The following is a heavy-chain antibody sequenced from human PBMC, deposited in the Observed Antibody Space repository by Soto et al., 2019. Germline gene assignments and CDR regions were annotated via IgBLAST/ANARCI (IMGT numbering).Heavy chain of an antibody. Sequence: QVQLQESGPGLVKPSQTLSLTCTVSGGSISSGGYYWSRIRQHPGKGLEWIGNIYYSGSTYYNPSLKSRVTXSXDXXKNQFSLKLSSVTAADTAVYYCARVGSYPSTAFDIWGQGTMVTVSS. CDR1: GGSISSGGYY. CDR2: IYYSGST. J-gene: IGHJ3*02. CDR3: ARVGSYPSTAFDI. V-gene: IGHV4-31*03. D-gene: IGHD3-10*01.